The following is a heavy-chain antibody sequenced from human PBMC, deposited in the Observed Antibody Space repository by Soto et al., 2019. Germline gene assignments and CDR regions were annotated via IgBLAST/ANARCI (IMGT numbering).Heavy chain of an antibody. CDR1: GLTFSDSA. Sequence: EVQLVESGGGLVQPGGSLKLSCAASGLTFSDSAIHWVRQASGKGLEWVGRIRSKTNNYATTYAASVKGRFTISGDVSKNTAYLQMNSLKTGNMAVYYCSRPKNELGFYSSNGIHVWGQGTTATVSS. CDR3: SRPKNELGFYSSNGIHV. D-gene: IGHD1-7*01. J-gene: IGHJ6*02. CDR2: IRSKTNNYAT. V-gene: IGHV3-73*02.